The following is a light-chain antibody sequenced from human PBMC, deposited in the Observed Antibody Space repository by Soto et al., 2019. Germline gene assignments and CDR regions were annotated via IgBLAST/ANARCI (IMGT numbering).Light chain of an antibody. J-gene: IGKJ3*01. V-gene: IGKV4-1*01. Sequence: DIVMTQSPDSLGMXXGERATINCKSSQNILYKSKNKNYLAWYQQKPGQPPKLLIYWASTRESGVPDRFSGSGSGTDFTLTINGLQAEDVAVYFCQQYHTTPFTFGPGTKVDIK. CDR3: QQYHTTPFT. CDR1: QNILYKSKNKNY. CDR2: WAS.